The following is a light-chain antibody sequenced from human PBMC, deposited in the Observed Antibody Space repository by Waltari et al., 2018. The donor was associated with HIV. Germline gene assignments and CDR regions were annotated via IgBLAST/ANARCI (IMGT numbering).Light chain of an antibody. CDR3: QSADTSGKYVV. J-gene: IGLJ2*01. Sequence: SYELTQSSSVSVSPGQTATTTCSGDALTKQHAYWYHQKPGQAPLLVIFKDTERPSGVPERFSGSSSGTTVTLKISGVEAEDEGDYYCQSADTSGKYVVFGGGTKVTVL. CDR1: ALTKQH. CDR2: KDT. V-gene: IGLV3-25*03.